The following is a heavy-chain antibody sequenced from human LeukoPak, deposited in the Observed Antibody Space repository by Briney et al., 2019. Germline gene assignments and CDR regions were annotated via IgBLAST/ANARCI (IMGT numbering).Heavy chain of an antibody. CDR2: INPSGGST. CDR3: ARDDGWFGESLTPDY. CDR1: GYTFTSYY. Sequence: GASVKVSCKASGYTFTSYYMHWVRQAPGQGLEWMGIINPSGGSTRYAQKFQGRVTMTRDTSTGTVYMELSSLRSEDTAVYYCARDDGWFGESLTPDYWGQGTLVTVSS. J-gene: IGHJ4*02. D-gene: IGHD3-10*01. V-gene: IGHV1-46*01.